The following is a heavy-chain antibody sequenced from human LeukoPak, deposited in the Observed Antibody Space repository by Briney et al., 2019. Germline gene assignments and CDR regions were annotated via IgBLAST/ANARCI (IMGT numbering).Heavy chain of an antibody. CDR2: INPSGGST. D-gene: IGHD5-24*01. CDR1: GYTFTSYY. J-gene: IGHJ3*02. CDR3: ARVRDGYNDAYDI. V-gene: IGHV1-46*01. Sequence: ASVKVSCKASGYTFTSYYMHWVRQAPGQGLEWMGIINPSGGSTSYAQKFQGRVTMTRDMSTSTAYMELSRLRSDDTAVYYCARVRDGYNDAYDIWGQGTMVTVSS.